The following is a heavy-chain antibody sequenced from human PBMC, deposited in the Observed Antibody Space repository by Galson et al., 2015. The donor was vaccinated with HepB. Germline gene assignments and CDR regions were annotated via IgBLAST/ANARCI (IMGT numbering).Heavy chain of an antibody. CDR3: ARGNMITFGGVIDYFDY. CDR1: GGSISSYY. J-gene: IGHJ4*02. Sequence: LSLTCTVSGGSISSYYWRWIRQPPGKGLEWIGYIYYSGSTNYNPSLKSRVTISVDTSKNQFSLKLSSVTAADTAVYYCARGNMITFGGVIDYFDYWGQGTLVTVSS. V-gene: IGHV4-59*01. D-gene: IGHD3-16*02. CDR2: IYYSGST.